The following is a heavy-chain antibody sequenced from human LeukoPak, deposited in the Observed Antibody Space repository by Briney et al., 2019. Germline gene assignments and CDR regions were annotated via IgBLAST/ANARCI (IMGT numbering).Heavy chain of an antibody. J-gene: IGHJ3*02. V-gene: IGHV4-39*02. Sequence: SETLSLTCTVSGGSISSSSYYWGWIRQPPGKGLEWIGSIYYSGSTYYNPSLKSRVTISVDTSKNQFSLKLSSVTAADTAVYYCARDPDRVFAFDIWGQGTMVTVSS. D-gene: IGHD1-14*01. CDR1: GGSISSSSYY. CDR2: IYYSGST. CDR3: ARDPDRVFAFDI.